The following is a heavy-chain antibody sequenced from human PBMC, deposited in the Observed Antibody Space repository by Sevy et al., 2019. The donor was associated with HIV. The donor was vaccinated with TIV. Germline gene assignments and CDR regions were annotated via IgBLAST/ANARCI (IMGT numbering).Heavy chain of an antibody. CDR1: GYSFTNYG. Sequence: GPSVKVSCKASGYSFTNYGIGWVRQAPGQGLEWMGWISGYNGYTNYAQNLQGRVTMTTDTSTSTAYMELRSLRSDDTAIYYCAKEGKNIRSWFDPWGQGTLVTVSS. D-gene: IGHD3-3*02. V-gene: IGHV1-18*01. CDR2: ISGYNGYT. J-gene: IGHJ5*02. CDR3: AKEGKNIRSWFDP.